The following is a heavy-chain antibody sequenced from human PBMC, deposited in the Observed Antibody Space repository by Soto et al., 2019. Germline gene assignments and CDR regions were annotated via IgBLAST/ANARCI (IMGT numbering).Heavy chain of an antibody. CDR2: IFYTGST. CDR3: TRVVAGLDY. V-gene: IGHV4-30-4*01. J-gene: IGHJ4*02. CDR1: GGTINSGDYF. D-gene: IGHD6-19*01. Sequence: SETLSVTCSVSGGTINSGDYFWSWIRQPPGKGLEWIGSIFYTGSTYYSPSLKSRVTISVDASKNNFSLRLTSVTAADTAVYFCTRVVAGLDYWGQGILVTVSS.